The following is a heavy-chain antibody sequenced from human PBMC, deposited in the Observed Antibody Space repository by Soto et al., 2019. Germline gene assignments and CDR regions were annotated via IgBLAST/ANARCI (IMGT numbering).Heavy chain of an antibody. Sequence: SETLSLTCTVSGGSVSSGSFYWSWIRRPPGKGLEWIGYFYDSGSTNYNPSLRSRVTMTVDTSKNQFSLKLSSVTAADTAVYYCAASAPPATNYYYAMDVWGQGTTVTVSS. CDR2: FYDSGST. CDR1: GGSVSSGSFY. CDR3: AASAPPATNYYYAMDV. J-gene: IGHJ6*02. V-gene: IGHV4-61*01. D-gene: IGHD5-12*01.